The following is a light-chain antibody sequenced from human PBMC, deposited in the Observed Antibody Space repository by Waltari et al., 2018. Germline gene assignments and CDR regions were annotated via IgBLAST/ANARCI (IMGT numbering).Light chain of an antibody. CDR1: NMGSKS. CDR2: YDS. V-gene: IGLV3-21*04. CDR3: LVWHSTTDHHGV. Sequence: YVVTQSPSVSVAPGETARITWGGDNMGSKSVHWYQPRPGQAPVLVISYDSDRPSGIPERFSGSNSGNTATLTISWVEADDEADYYCLVWHSTTDHHGVFGGGTKLTVL. J-gene: IGLJ2*01.